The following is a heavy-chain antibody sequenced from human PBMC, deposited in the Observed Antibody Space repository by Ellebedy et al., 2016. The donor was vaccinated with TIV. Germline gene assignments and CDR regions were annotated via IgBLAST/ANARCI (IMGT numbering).Heavy chain of an antibody. CDR1: GFTFSSYG. CDR3: AKDGVGAYYFDY. Sequence: GESLKISXAASGFTFSSYGMHWVRQAPGKGLEWVAVISYDGSNKYYADSVKGRFTISRDNSKNTLYLQMNSLRAEDTAVYYCAKDGVGAYYFDYWGQGTLVTVSS. J-gene: IGHJ4*02. D-gene: IGHD1-26*01. CDR2: ISYDGSNK. V-gene: IGHV3-30*18.